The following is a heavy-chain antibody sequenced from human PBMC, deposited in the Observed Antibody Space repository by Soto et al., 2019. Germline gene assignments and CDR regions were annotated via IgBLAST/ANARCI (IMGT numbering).Heavy chain of an antibody. CDR2: INPKSGGT. V-gene: IGHV1-2*02. D-gene: IGHD3-22*01. CDR1: GYTFSAYY. J-gene: IGHJ4*02. Sequence: ASVNVSCKTSGYTFSAYYMHWVRQAPGQGLEWMGWINPKSGGTLYAQKFQGRVTMTRDTSISTAYMELSRLRSDDTAVYYCARGGTFAYDTSGYSVYWGQGTLVTVSS. CDR3: ARGGTFAYDTSGYSVY.